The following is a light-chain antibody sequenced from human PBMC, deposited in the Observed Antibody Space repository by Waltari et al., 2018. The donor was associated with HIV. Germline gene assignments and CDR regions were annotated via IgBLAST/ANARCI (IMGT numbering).Light chain of an antibody. CDR2: EVS. CDR3: CSYAGTSTVV. CDR1: SSDFGCYHI. J-gene: IGLJ2*01. Sequence: QSALTQPASVSGSPGKSMTISCTGTSSDFGCYHIVSWYQQHPGKAPKLMIYEVSKRPSGVSNRFSGSKSGNTASLTISGLQAEDEADYYCCSYAGTSTVVFGGGTKLTVL. V-gene: IGLV2-23*02.